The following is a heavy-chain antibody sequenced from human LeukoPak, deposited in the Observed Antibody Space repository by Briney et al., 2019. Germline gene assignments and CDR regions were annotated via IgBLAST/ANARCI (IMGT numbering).Heavy chain of an antibody. J-gene: IGHJ1*01. CDR2: ISAFIGNA. CDR3: ARDEGYYDSSGYFQH. Sequence: GASVKVSCKASGYTFTSYAISWVRRAPGQGLEWMGGISAFIGNANYAQKLQGRVSITTDTSTSTAYMELSSLRSEDTAVYYCARDEGYYDSSGYFQHWGQGTLVTVSS. V-gene: IGHV1-18*01. D-gene: IGHD3-22*01. CDR1: GYTFTSYA.